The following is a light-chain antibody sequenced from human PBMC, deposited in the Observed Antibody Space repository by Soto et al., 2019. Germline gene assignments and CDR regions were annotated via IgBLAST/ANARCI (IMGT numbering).Light chain of an antibody. Sequence: DIQMTQSPSALSASVENRVTITCRASQSITNYLNWYQHKPGQAPNLLIYAASTLQAGVPSRFSGSGSGTEFTLSISSLQPEDFATYYCLQVDVYPWTFGQGTKVDIK. CDR1: QSITNY. CDR3: LQVDVYPWT. V-gene: IGKV1-17*01. CDR2: AAS. J-gene: IGKJ1*01.